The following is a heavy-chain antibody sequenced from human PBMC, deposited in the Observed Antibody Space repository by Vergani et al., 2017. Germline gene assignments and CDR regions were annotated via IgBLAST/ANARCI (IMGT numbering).Heavy chain of an antibody. Sequence: EVQLVESGGGLVQPGRSLRLSCTASGFTFGAYAMSWVRHAPGKGLEWVGFIRSNAYGGTTEYAASVKGRFTISRDDSKSIAYLQMNSLKTEDTAVYYCTRDPCGGNCSWGQGTLVTVSS. CDR2: IRSNAYGGTT. CDR3: TRDPCGGNCS. V-gene: IGHV3-49*04. J-gene: IGHJ5*02. CDR1: GFTFGAYA. D-gene: IGHD4-23*01.